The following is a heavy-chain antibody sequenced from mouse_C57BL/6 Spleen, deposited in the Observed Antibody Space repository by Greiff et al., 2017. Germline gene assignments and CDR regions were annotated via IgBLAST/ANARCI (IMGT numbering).Heavy chain of an antibody. D-gene: IGHD1-1*01. CDR2: ISSGSSTI. CDR1: GFTFSDYG. J-gene: IGHJ4*01. V-gene: IGHV5-17*01. CDR3: AITTVVATGAMDY. Sequence: EVKVVESGGGLVKPGGSLKLSCAASGFTFSDYGMHWVRQAPEKGLEWVAYISSGSSTIYYADTVKGGFTISRDNAKNTLFLQMTSLRSEDTAMYYCAITTVVATGAMDYWGQGTSVTVSS.